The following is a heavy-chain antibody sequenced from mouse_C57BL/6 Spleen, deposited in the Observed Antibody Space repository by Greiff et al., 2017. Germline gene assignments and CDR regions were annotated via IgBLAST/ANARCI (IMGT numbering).Heavy chain of an antibody. CDR2: IHPNSGST. CDR1: GYTFTSYC. V-gene: IGHV1-64*01. J-gene: IGHJ2*01. D-gene: IGHD3-3*01. CDR3: ARRVGDPYIDY. Sequence: QVQLQQSGAELVKPGASVKFSCKASGYTFTSYCMHWVKQRPGQGLEWIGTIHPNSGSTNYNEKFKSKATLTVDNSSSTAYMQLSSLTSEDSAVYYCARRVGDPYIDYWGQGTTLTVSS.